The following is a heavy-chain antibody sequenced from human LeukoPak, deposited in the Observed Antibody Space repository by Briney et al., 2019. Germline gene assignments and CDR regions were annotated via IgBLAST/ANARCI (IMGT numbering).Heavy chain of an antibody. CDR2: IYYSGST. V-gene: IGHV4-31*03. D-gene: IGHD3-10*01. CDR1: GGSISSGGYY. CDR3: VRVAGLWFGEFYFDY. Sequence: SETLSLTCTVSGGSISSGGYYWSWIRQHPGKGLEWIGYIYYSGSTYYNPSLKSRVTISVDTSKNQFSLKLSSVTAADTAVYYCVRVAGLWFGEFYFDYWGQGTLVTVSS. J-gene: IGHJ4*02.